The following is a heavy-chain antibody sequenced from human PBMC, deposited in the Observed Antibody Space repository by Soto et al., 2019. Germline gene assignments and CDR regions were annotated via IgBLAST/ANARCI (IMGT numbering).Heavy chain of an antibody. CDR2: IYPGDSDT. J-gene: IGHJ6*02. D-gene: IGHD3-16*01. CDR1: GYSFTTYW. CDR3: ARQYAPYTSGMDV. Sequence: GESLKISCKASGYSFTTYWIGWVRQMPGKGLEWMGIIYPGDSDTKYSPSLQGQVTISADTSISTAYLQWTSLRASHTATYYCARQYAPYTSGMDVWGQGTTVTVSS. V-gene: IGHV5-51*01.